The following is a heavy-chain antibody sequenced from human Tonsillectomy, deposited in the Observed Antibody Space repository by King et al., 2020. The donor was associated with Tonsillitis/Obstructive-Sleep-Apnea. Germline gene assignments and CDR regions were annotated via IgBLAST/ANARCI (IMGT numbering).Heavy chain of an antibody. CDR3: ARAGTAIDY. J-gene: IGHJ4*02. CDR1: GYTFTSYY. V-gene: IGHV1-46*01. CDR2: INTSGGST. Sequence: VQLVQSGAEVKKPGASVKVSCKASGYTFTSYYMHWVRQSPGQGLEWMGIINTSGGSTSYAQKFQGRVTMTRDTSTSTVYMELSSRRSEDTAVDYCARAGTAIDYWGQGTLVTVSS. D-gene: IGHD5-18*01.